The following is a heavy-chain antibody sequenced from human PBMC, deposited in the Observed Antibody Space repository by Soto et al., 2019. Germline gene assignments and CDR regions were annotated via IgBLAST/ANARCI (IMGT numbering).Heavy chain of an antibody. CDR1: GLPFNRNG. CDR2: IWYDGSKE. J-gene: IGHJ6*01. D-gene: IGHD1-1*01. V-gene: IGHV3-33*01. Sequence: GGSLRLSCAASGLPFNRNGMHWVRQAPGKGLEWVAVIWYDGSKEYYSDSVKGRFTIFVDQSKNMLYLQMISVRVEDTAVYFCACDRAAGNYFYDGMVVLGQGTMVTVSS. CDR3: ACDRAAGNYFYDGMVV.